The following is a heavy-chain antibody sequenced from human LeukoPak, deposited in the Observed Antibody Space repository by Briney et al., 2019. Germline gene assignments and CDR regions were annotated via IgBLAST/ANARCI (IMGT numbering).Heavy chain of an antibody. D-gene: IGHD6-13*01. CDR3: ARDYSSSWTGAEYFQH. J-gene: IGHJ1*01. CDR2: ISYDGSNK. CDR1: GFTFSSYG. Sequence: PGGSLRLSCAASGFTFSSYGMHWVRQAPGKGLEWVAVISYDGSNKYYADSVKGRFTISRDNSKNTLYLQMNSLRAEDTAVYYCARDYSSSWTGAEYFQHWGQGTLVTVSS. V-gene: IGHV3-30*03.